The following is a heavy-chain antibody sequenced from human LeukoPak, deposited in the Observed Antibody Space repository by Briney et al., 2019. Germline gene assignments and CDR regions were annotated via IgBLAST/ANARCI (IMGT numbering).Heavy chain of an antibody. V-gene: IGHV4-59*11. CDR1: GGSISSHY. CDR2: IYYSGST. Sequence: SETLSLTCTVSGGSISSHYWSWIRQPPGKGLEWIGYIYYSGSTNYNPSLKSRVTISVETSKSQFSLKLSSMTAADTAVYYCARKYSSSSYWFDPWGQGTLVTVSS. D-gene: IGHD6-6*01. J-gene: IGHJ5*02. CDR3: ARKYSSSSYWFDP.